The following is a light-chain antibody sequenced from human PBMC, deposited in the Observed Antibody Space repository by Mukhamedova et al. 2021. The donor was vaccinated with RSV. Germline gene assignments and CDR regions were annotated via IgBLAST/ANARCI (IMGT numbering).Light chain of an antibody. Sequence: SITISCTGTSSDVGGYNYVSWYQQHSGKAPKLMIYDVSKRPSGVSTRFSGSKSGNTASLTISGLQAEDEADYYCCSYAGSSTWVF. J-gene: IGLJ2*01. V-gene: IGLV2-23*02. CDR2: DVS. CDR1: SSDVGGYNY. CDR3: CSYAGSSTWV.